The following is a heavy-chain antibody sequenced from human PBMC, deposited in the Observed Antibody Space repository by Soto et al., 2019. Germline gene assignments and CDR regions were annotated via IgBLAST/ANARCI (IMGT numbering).Heavy chain of an antibody. CDR2: FNPSGGGT. D-gene: IGHD5-12*01. J-gene: IGHJ4*02. CDR1: GYTFTSYY. Sequence: ASVKVSCKASGYTFTSYYMHWVRQAPGQGLEWMAIFNPSGGGTKYAQKFQGRVTVTRDTSTTTVYMELSSLKSDDTAVYYCARDDRDGYNDAGLDYWGQGTPVTVPQ. V-gene: IGHV1-46*01. CDR3: ARDDRDGYNDAGLDY.